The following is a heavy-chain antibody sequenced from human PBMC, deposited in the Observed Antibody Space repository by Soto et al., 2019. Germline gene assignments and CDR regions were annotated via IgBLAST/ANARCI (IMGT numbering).Heavy chain of an antibody. CDR3: ARVVLGESRFYYYGMDV. J-gene: IGHJ6*02. Sequence: ASVKVSCKASGYTFTSYGISGVRQAPGQGLEWMGWISAYNGNTNYAQKLQGRVTMTTDTSTSTAYMELRSLRSDDTAVYYCARVVLGESRFYYYGMDVWGQGTTVTVSS. V-gene: IGHV1-18*04. CDR1: GYTFTSYG. CDR2: ISAYNGNT. D-gene: IGHD2-21*01.